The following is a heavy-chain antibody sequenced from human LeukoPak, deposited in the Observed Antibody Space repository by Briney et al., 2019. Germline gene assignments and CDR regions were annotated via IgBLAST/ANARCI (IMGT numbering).Heavy chain of an antibody. D-gene: IGHD3-3*02. J-gene: IGHJ4*02. CDR1: GFTFSSYA. CDR3: ANVGPALGYFDY. Sequence: PGGSLRLSCAASGFTFSSYAMSWVRQAPGKGLEWVSAISGSGGSTYYAESVKGRFTISRDNSKNMLYLQMNSLRAEDTAVYYCANVGPALGYFDYWGQGTLVTVSS. V-gene: IGHV3-23*01. CDR2: ISGSGGST.